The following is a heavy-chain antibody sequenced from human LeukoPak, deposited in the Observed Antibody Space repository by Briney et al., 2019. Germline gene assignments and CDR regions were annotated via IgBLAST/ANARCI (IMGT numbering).Heavy chain of an antibody. J-gene: IGHJ5*02. CDR3: ARLEYDILTGYFNNWFDP. V-gene: IGHV4-34*01. D-gene: IGHD3-9*01. CDR1: GGSFSGYY. Sequence: SETLSLTCAVYGGSFSGYYWSWIRQPPGKGLEWIGEINHSGSTNYNPSLKSRVTISVDTSKNQFSLKLSSVTAADTAVYYCARLEYDILTGYFNNWFDPWGQGTLVTVSS. CDR2: INHSGST.